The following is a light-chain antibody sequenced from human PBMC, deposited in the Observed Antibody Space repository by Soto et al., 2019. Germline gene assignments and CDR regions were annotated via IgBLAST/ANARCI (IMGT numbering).Light chain of an antibody. CDR3: QHYEWSPIT. CDR1: QSVSSY. CDR2: DAS. J-gene: IGKJ5*01. V-gene: IGKV3-20*01. Sequence: ETVLTQPPCTLSLPPGERATLSCRASQSVSSYLAWYQQKPGQAPRLLIYDASNRATGIPARFSGSGSGTDFTLTISRLEPEDFAVYYCQHYEWSPITFGQGTRLEI.